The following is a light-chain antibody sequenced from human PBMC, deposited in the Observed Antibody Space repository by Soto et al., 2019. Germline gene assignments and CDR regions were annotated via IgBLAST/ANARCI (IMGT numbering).Light chain of an antibody. Sequence: QSVLTQPASVSGSPGQSITISCTGTSSDVGGYNYVSWYQQYPGKAPKLMIYEVSNRPSGVSNRFSGSKSGNTASLTISGLQAEVEADYYCSSYTSSSTPYVFGTGTKVTVL. V-gene: IGLV2-14*01. J-gene: IGLJ1*01. CDR2: EVS. CDR1: SSDVGGYNY. CDR3: SSYTSSSTPYV.